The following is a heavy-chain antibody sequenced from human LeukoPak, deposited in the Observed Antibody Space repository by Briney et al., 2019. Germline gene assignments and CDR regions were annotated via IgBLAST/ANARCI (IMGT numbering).Heavy chain of an antibody. J-gene: IGHJ4*02. V-gene: IGHV4-61*02. D-gene: IGHD3-3*01. CDR2: IYPSGNT. CDR3: ARDGVVTMELDY. CDR1: GDSISNSRHY. Sequence: SETLSLTCTVSGDSISNSRHYWSWIRQPAGKALEWIGRIYPSGNTNYNPSLKSRFSISLDTSKNQFSLNLKSVTAADTAMYYCARDGVVTMELDYWGQGTLVTVSS.